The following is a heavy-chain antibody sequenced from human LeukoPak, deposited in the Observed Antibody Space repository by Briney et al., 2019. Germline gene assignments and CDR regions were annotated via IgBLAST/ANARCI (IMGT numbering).Heavy chain of an antibody. V-gene: IGHV3-23*01. CDR1: GFTFTSHA. CDR3: AKALSGSGWYYFDY. Sequence: GGSLRLSCAASGFTFTSHAMTWVRQAPGRGLEWGSTISNGGGYTYYADSVKGRFTLSRDNSKNALYLQMNSLRAEDTAVYYCAKALSGSGWYYFDYWGQGILVTVSS. CDR2: ISNGGGYT. J-gene: IGHJ4*02. D-gene: IGHD6-19*01.